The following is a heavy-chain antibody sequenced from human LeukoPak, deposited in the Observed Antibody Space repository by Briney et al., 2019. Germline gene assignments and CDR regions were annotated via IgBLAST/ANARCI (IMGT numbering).Heavy chain of an antibody. CDR3: ARADFVDAGPYLIGP. J-gene: IGHJ5*02. CDR2: INPKSGRT. D-gene: IGHD3-3*01. CDR1: GYSFTDYY. Sequence: ASVRVPCKTSGYSFTDYYIHWVRQAPGQGLEWMGCINPKSGRTSSARKFQDRVTMTRDPSISTVHMDMAWLTSDDTAIYFCARADFVDAGPYLIGPWGQGTLVTVSS. V-gene: IGHV1-2*02.